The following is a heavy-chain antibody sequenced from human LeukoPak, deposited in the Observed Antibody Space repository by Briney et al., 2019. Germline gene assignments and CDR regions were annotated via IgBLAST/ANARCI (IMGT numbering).Heavy chain of an antibody. V-gene: IGHV5-51*01. J-gene: IGHJ5*02. Sequence: GESLKISCEGSGYSFASYWIGWVRQMPGKGLEWMGLIYPGDSDTRYSPSFQGQVTISADKSINTAYLQWSSLKASDTAMYYCARAPSLRNWFDPWGQGTLVTVSS. CDR3: ARAPSLRNWFDP. CDR2: IYPGDSDT. D-gene: IGHD3-10*01. CDR1: GYSFASYW.